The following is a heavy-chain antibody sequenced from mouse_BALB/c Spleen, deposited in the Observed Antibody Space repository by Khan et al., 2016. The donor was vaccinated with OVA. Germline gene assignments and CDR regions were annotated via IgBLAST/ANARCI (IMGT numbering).Heavy chain of an antibody. CDR1: GFSLKSYG. CDR3: AKFTPDFYSMDY. CDR2: IWGDGSI. V-gene: IGHV2-3*01. D-gene: IGHD1-1*01. Sequence: VELVESGPGLVAPSQSLSITCTVSGFSLKSYGVNWVRQPPGKGLEWLGVIWGDGSINYHSTLKSRLIISKDNSKRQVFLTLNSLQTDDTATYYCAKFTPDFYSMDYWGQGTSVTVSS. J-gene: IGHJ4*01.